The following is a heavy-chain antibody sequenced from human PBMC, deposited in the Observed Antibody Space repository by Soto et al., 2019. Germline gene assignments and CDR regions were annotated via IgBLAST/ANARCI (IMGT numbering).Heavy chain of an antibody. CDR2: INPNSGGT. CDR1: GYTFTGYY. V-gene: IGHV1-2*04. CDR3: ASSITMGRDYGMDV. Sequence: GASVKVSRKASGYTFTGYYMHWVRQAPGQGLEWMGWINPNSGGTNYAQKFQGWVTMTRDTSISTAYMELSRLRSDDTAVYYCASSITMGRDYGMDVWGQGTTVTVSS. D-gene: IGHD3-10*01. J-gene: IGHJ6*02.